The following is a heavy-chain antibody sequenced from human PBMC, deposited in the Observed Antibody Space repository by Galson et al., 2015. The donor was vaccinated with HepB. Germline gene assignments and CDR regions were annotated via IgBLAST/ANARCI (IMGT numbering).Heavy chain of an antibody. CDR2: INHSGST. CDR1: GGSFSGYY. CDR3: VSYCSGGSCTERGTDY. J-gene: IGHJ4*02. D-gene: IGHD2-15*01. Sequence: ETLSLTCAVYGGSFSGYYWSWIRQPPGKGLEWIGEINHSGSTNYNPSLKSRVTISVDTSKNQFSLKLSSVTAADTAVYYCVSYCSGGSCTERGTDYWGQGTLVTVSS. V-gene: IGHV4-34*01.